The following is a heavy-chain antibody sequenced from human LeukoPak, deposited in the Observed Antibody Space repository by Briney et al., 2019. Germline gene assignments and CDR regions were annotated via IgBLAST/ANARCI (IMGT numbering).Heavy chain of an antibody. V-gene: IGHV3-21*01. D-gene: IGHD1-26*01. Sequence: GGSLRLSCAASGFTFSSYSMNWVRQAPGKGLEWVSSISSSSSYIYYADSVKGRSTISRDNAKNSLYLQMNSLRAVDTAVYYCARDQEVKIVGAPPGYWGQGTLVTVSS. CDR3: ARDQEVKIVGAPPGY. J-gene: IGHJ4*02. CDR1: GFTFSSYS. CDR2: ISSSSSYI.